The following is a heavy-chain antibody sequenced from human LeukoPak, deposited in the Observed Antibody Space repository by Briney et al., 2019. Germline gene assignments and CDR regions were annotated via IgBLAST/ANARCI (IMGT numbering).Heavy chain of an antibody. D-gene: IGHD5-12*01. CDR2: INPNSGGT. V-gene: IGHV1-2*04. J-gene: IGHJ5*02. Sequence: GASVKVSGKASGYTFTGYYMHWVRQAPGQGLEWMGWINPNSGGTNYAQKFQGWVTMTRDTSISTAYMELSRLRSDDTAVYYCARGLRGYSGYDTNWFDPWGQGTLVTVSS. CDR1: GYTFTGYY. CDR3: ARGLRGYSGYDTNWFDP.